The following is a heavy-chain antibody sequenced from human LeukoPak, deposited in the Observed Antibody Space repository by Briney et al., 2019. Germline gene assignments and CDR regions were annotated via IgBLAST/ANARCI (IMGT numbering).Heavy chain of an antibody. D-gene: IGHD4-23*01. CDR2: INPSGGST. J-gene: IGHJ3*02. V-gene: IGHV1-46*01. CDR1: GYTFTNFY. CDR3: ARDRGTTVVTPGFAFDI. Sequence: ASVKVSCKASGYTFTNFYIHWVRQAPGQGLEWMGIINPSGGSTSYAQKFQGRVTMTRDTSTSTVYMELSSLRSEDTAVYYCARDRGTTVVTPGFAFDIWGQGTIVTVSS.